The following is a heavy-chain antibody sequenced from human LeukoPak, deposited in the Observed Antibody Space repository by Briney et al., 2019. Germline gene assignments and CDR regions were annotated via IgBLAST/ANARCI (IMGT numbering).Heavy chain of an antibody. CDR2: ISSSSSYI. V-gene: IGHV3-21*01. Sequence: TGGSLRLSCAASGFTFSSYAMSWVRQAPGKGLEWVSSISSSSSYIYYADSVKGRFTISRDNAKNSLYLQMNSLRAEDTAVYYCARDLVFDRGAYWGQGTLVTVSS. J-gene: IGHJ4*02. CDR1: GFTFSSYA. CDR3: ARDLVFDRGAY. D-gene: IGHD3-16*01.